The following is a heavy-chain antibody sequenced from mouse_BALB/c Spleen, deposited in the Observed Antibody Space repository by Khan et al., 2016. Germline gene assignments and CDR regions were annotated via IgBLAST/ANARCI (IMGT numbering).Heavy chain of an antibody. CDR2: INPDSSTI. CDR3: ASEGYYGYFAY. D-gene: IGHD1-1*01. J-gene: IGHJ3*01. Sequence: EVKLLESGGGLVQPGGSLKLSCAASGFAFSRYWMSWVRQAPGKGLEWIGEINPDSSTINYTPSLKDKFIISRDNANNTLYLQMSKVRSEDTALYDGASEGYYGYFAYWGQGTLVTVAA. CDR1: GFAFSRYW. V-gene: IGHV4-1*02.